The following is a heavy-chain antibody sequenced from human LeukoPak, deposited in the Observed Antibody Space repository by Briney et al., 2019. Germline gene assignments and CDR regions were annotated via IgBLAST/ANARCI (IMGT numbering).Heavy chain of an antibody. J-gene: IGHJ3*02. V-gene: IGHV4-59*01. CDR2: IYYSGST. CDR1: GGSISSYY. Sequence: SETLSLTCTVSGGSISSYYWSWIRQPPGKGLEWIGYIYYSGSTNYNPSLKSRVTISVDTSKNQFSLKLSSVTAADTAVYYCARAKTTYYDFWSGYYPDAFDIWGQGTMVTVSS. CDR3: ARAKTTYYDFWSGYYPDAFDI. D-gene: IGHD3-3*01.